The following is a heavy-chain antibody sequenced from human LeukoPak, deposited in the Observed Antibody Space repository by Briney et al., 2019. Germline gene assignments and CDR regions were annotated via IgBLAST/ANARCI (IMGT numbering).Heavy chain of an antibody. CDR2: INPNSGGT. CDR1: GYTFTGYY. D-gene: IGHD3-10*01. J-gene: IGHJ4*02. CDR3: AREVPSGVTMFDY. V-gene: IGHV1-2*02. Sequence: ASVKVSCKASGYTFTGYYMHWVRQAPGRGLEWMGWINPNSGGTNYAQKFQGRVTMTRDTSISTAYMELSRLRSDDTAVYYCAREVPSGVTMFDYWGQGTLVTVSS.